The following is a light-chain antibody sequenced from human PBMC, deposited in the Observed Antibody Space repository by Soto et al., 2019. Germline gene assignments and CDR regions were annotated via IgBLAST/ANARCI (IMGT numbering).Light chain of an antibody. V-gene: IGKV1-5*01. Sequence: GDRVTITCRASQSVRSWLAWYQQKPGRAPKFLIYDASSLESGVPSRFSGSGSGTEFTLTISNLQPDDFATYYCQQYDNSKLTFLGGTKVEI. CDR2: DAS. J-gene: IGKJ4*01. CDR1: QSVRSW. CDR3: QQYDNSKLT.